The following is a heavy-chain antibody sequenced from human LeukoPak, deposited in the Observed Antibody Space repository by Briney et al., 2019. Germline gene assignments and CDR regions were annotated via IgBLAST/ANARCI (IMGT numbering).Heavy chain of an antibody. CDR1: GGSFSGYY. CDR3: ARGRGGDVVVIAPYYFDY. D-gene: IGHD2-21*01. V-gene: IGHV4-34*01. J-gene: IGHJ4*02. CDR2: INHSGST. Sequence: SETLSLTCAVYGGSFSGYYWSWVRQPPGKGLEWIGEINHSGSTNYNPSFKSRVAISVDTSRNQLSLKLSSVTAADTAVYYCARGRGGDVVVIAPYYFDYWGQGTLVTVSS.